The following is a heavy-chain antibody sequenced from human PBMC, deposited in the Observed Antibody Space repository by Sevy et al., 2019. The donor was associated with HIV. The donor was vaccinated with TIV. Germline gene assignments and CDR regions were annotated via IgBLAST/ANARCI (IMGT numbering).Heavy chain of an antibody. CDR2: IYTSGST. J-gene: IGHJ6*02. CDR1: GGSISSYY. CDR3: ARDSRGYSGYDDYYYYYGMDV. V-gene: IGHV4-4*07. D-gene: IGHD5-12*01. Sequence: SETLSLTCTVSGGSISSYYWSWIRQPAGKGLEWIGRIYTSGSTNYNPSLKSRDTMSVDTSKNQFSLKLSSVTAADTAVYYCARDSRGYSGYDDYYYYYGMDVWGQGTTVTVSS.